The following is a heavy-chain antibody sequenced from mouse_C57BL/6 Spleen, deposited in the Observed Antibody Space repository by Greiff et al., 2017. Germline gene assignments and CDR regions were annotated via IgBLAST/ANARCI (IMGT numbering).Heavy chain of an antibody. Sequence: QVHVKQSGAELARPGASVKMSCKASGYTFTSYTMHWVKQRPGQGLEWIGYINPSSGYTKYNQKFKDKATLTADKSSSTAYMQLSSLTSEDSAVYYCARITTVPYYYAMDYGGQGTSVTVSS. CDR3: ARITTVPYYYAMDY. CDR2: INPSSGYT. J-gene: IGHJ4*01. D-gene: IGHD1-1*01. CDR1: GYTFTSYT. V-gene: IGHV1-4*01.